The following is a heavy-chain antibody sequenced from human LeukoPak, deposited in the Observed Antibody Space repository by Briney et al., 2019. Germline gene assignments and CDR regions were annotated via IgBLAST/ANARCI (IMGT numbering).Heavy chain of an antibody. CDR3: AREGRGYYYYYMDV. V-gene: IGHV4-34*01. CDR1: GGSFSGYY. J-gene: IGHJ6*03. CDR2: INHSGST. Sequence: IPSETLSLTCAVYGGSFSGYYWSWIRQPPGKGLEWIGEINHSGSTNYNPSLKSRVTISVDTSKNQFSLKLSSVTAADTAVYYCAREGRGYYYYYMDVWGKGTTVTVSS.